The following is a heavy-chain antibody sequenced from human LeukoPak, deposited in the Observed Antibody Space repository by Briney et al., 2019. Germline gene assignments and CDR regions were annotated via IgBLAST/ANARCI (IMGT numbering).Heavy chain of an antibody. D-gene: IGHD3-22*01. J-gene: IGHJ4*02. CDR3: ARGLGYYDSSGYYF. V-gene: IGHV4-59*01. CDR1: GGSISSYY. CDR2: IYYSGST. Sequence: SETLSLTCTVSGGSISSYYWSWIRQPPGKGLEWSGYIYYSGSTNYNPSLKSRVTISVDTSKNQFSLKLSSVTAADTAVYYCARGLGYYDSSGYYFSGQGTLVTVSS.